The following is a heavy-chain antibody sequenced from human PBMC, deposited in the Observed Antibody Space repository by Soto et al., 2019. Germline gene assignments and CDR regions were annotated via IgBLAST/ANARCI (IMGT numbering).Heavy chain of an antibody. J-gene: IGHJ4*02. CDR3: AKRSPYSSGWYSPIFDY. V-gene: IGHV3-23*01. CDR1: GFSFSDYA. CDR2: ISESGGST. D-gene: IGHD6-13*01. Sequence: GGSLRLSCAASGFSFSDYAMSWVRQAPGKGLEWVSVISESGGSTHYADSVRGRFTVSRDNSKNSLSSRMNSLRDEDTAVYFCAKRSPYSSGWYSPIFDYWGQGALVTVSS.